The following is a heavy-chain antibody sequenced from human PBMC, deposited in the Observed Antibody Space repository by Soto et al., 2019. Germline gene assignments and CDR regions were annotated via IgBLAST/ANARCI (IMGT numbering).Heavy chain of an antibody. CDR3: ASGYSYGSAYYYYGMDV. Sequence: QVQLQESGPGLVEPSQTLSLTCTVSGGSISSGDYYWSWIRQPPGKGLEWIGYIYYSGSTYYNPSLKSRVTISVDTSKNQFSLKLSSVTAADTAVYYCASGYSYGSAYYYYGMDVWGQGTTVTVSS. J-gene: IGHJ6*02. CDR1: GGSISSGDYY. D-gene: IGHD5-18*01. V-gene: IGHV4-30-4*01. CDR2: IYYSGST.